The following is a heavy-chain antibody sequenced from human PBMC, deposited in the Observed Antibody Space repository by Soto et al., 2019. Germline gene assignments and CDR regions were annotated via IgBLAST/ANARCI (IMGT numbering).Heavy chain of an antibody. Sequence: QVQLVQSGAEVKKPGASVKVSCKASGYTFTSYAISWVRQAPGQGLEWMGWISAYNGNTNYAQKLQGRVTMTTDTATSTAKMELRSLRSGARAVYSGARASPPMAVGGQGTTATVSS. CDR2: ISAYNGNT. CDR3: ARASPPMAV. CDR1: GYTFTSYA. V-gene: IGHV1-18*01. J-gene: IGHJ6*02.